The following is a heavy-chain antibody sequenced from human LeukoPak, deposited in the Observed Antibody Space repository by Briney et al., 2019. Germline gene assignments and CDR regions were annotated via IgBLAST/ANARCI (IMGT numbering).Heavy chain of an antibody. J-gene: IGHJ4*02. CDR1: GGSISSYY. V-gene: IGHV4-59*12. Sequence: PSETLSLTCTVSGGSISSYYWSWIRQPPGKGLEWIGYIYYSGSTNYNPSLKSRVTISVDTSKNQFSLKLSSVTAADTAVYYCAREGEGYCSGGSCLAFDYWGQGTLVTVSS. CDR2: IYYSGST. D-gene: IGHD2-15*01. CDR3: AREGEGYCSGGSCLAFDY.